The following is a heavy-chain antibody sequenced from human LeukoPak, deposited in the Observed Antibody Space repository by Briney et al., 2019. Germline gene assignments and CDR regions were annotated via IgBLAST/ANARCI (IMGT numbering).Heavy chain of an antibody. V-gene: IGHV4-59*01. D-gene: IGHD5-12*01. CDR3: AREIVATIRGAYYFDY. CDR1: GGSISSYY. Sequence: SETLSLTCTVSGGSISSYYWSWIRQPPGKGLEWIGYIYYSGSTNYNPSLKSRVTISVDTSKNQFSLKLSSVTAADTAVYYCAREIVATIRGAYYFDYWGQETLVTVSS. CDR2: IYYSGST. J-gene: IGHJ4*02.